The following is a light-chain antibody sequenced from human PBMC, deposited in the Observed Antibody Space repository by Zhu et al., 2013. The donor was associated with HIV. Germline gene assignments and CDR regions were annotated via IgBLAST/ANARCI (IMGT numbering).Light chain of an antibody. V-gene: IGLV3-21*03. CDR1: NIVRKS. J-gene: IGLJ2*01. CDR3: QVWDSSGDPDVV. Sequence: SYELTQPPSVSVAPGKSARITCGGNNIVRKSVHWYQQKAGQAPVLVVYDDSDRPSGIPERFSGSNSGNTATLTISRVEAGDEADYYCQVWDSSGDPDVVFAGGTKLTVL. CDR2: DDS.